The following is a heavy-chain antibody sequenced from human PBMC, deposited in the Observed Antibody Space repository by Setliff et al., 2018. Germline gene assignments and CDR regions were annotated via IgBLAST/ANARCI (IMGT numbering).Heavy chain of an antibody. J-gene: IGHJ4*02. CDR1: GGSIAGSTYY. CDR2: IYYSGNT. Sequence: SETLSLTCNVSGGSIAGSTYYWGWIRQPPGKGLERIGRIYYSGNTYYNSSLRSRVTISVDTSKNQFSLKLSSVTAADTAVYYCARTGTYRYFDYWGQGTLVTVSS. V-gene: IGHV4-39*01. D-gene: IGHD1-1*01. CDR3: ARTGTYRYFDY.